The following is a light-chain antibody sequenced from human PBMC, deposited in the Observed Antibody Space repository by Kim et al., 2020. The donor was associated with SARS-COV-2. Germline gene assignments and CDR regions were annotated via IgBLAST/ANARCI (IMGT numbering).Light chain of an antibody. J-gene: IGKJ1*01. CDR1: QSISSN. CDR2: GAS. V-gene: IGKV3-15*01. Sequence: EIVMTQSPATLSVSPGERATLSCRASQSISSNLAWYQHKPGQAPRLLIYGASTRATGVPARFSGSGSGTEFTLTISSLQSEDLAVYYCQQYNNWLSWTFGQGTKVDIK. CDR3: QQYNNWLSWT.